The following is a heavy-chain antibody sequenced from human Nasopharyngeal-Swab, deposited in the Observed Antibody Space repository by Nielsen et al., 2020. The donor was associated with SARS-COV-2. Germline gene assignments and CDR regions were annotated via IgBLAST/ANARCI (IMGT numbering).Heavy chain of an antibody. Sequence: SETLSLTCTVSGNSIRNYSWNWIRQPPGKGLERIGYIYDSGNTNYNSSLKSRVTISVDTSKNQFSLKLSSVTAADTAVYYCARAQDFWSPFDYWGQGALVTVSS. J-gene: IGHJ4*02. CDR1: GNSIRNYS. V-gene: IGHV4-59*01. D-gene: IGHD3-3*01. CDR3: ARAQDFWSPFDY. CDR2: IYDSGNT.